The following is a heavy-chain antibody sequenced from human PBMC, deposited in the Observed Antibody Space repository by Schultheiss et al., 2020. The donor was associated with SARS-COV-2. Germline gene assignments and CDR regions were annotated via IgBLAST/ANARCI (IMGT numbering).Heavy chain of an antibody. CDR2: ISNSHYI. J-gene: IGHJ4*02. Sequence: GESLKISCAASGFTFDDYGMSWVRQAPGKGLEWVSSISNSHYILYADSVKGRFTISRDNAKNSLYLQMNSLRAEDTAVYYCASYDSSGYYTFDYWGQGTLVTVSS. V-gene: IGHV3-69-1*01. CDR3: ASYDSSGYYTFDY. CDR1: GFTFDDYG. D-gene: IGHD3-22*01.